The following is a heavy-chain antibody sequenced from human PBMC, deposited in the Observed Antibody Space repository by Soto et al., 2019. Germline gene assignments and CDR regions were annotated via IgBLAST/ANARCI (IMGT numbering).Heavy chain of an antibody. Sequence: SVKVSCKASGFTFTSSAMQWVRQARGQRLEWIGWIVVGSGNTNYAQKFQERVTITRDMSTSTAYMELSSLRSEDTAVYYCAAFSSYGDYLLDYWGQGTRVTVSS. J-gene: IGHJ4*02. CDR1: GFTFTSSA. CDR2: IVVGSGNT. D-gene: IGHD4-17*01. V-gene: IGHV1-58*02. CDR3: AAFSSYGDYLLDY.